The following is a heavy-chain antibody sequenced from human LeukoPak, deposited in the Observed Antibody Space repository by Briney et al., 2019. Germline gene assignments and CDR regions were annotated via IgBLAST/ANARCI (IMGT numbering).Heavy chain of an antibody. CDR3: ARQPRYCSSISCYRIDY. D-gene: IGHD2-2*01. J-gene: IGHJ4*02. CDR1: GYSISSGYY. V-gene: IGHV4-38-2*02. Sequence: SETLSLTCTVSGYSISSGYYWGWIRQPPGKGPEWIGSIYHSGSTYYNPSLKNRVTISVDTSKNQFSLKLSSVTAADTAVYYCARQPRYCSSISCYRIDYWGQGTLVTVSS. CDR2: IYHSGST.